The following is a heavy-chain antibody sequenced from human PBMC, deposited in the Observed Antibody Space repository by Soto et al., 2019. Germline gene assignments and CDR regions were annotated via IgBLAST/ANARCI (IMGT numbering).Heavy chain of an antibody. D-gene: IGHD6-13*01. V-gene: IGHV3-33*01. CDR3: ARDGQQLAPYAMDV. CDR2: IWFDGNNK. Sequence: QVQLVESGGNMVQPGRSLRLSCAASGFTFRNNAMHWVRHAAGKGLEWVAQIWFDGNNKYYTDSVKGRFTISRDNLKNTVYLQMDSLRADDTAVYYWARDGQQLAPYAMDVWGQGTTVIVSS. CDR1: GFTFRNNA. J-gene: IGHJ6*02.